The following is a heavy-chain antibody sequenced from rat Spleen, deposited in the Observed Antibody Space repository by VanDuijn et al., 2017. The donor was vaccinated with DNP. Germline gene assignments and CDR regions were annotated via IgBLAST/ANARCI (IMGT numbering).Heavy chain of an antibody. D-gene: IGHD1-4*01. CDR1: GFTFSNHG. CDR3: TKDGRAMDA. CDR2: ISSGGDIT. J-gene: IGHJ4*01. V-gene: IGHV5S13*01. Sequence: EVQLVESGGALVQPGRSLKLSCAASGFTFSNHGMAWVRQAPTKGLEWVASISSGGDITYYRDSVKGRFTISRDNAQNTQYLQMESLRSEDTATYVCTKDGRAMDAWGQGTSVTVSS.